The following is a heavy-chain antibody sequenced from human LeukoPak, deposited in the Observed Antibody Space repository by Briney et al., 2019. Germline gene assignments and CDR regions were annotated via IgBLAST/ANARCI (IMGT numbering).Heavy chain of an antibody. CDR2: ISYDGSNK. V-gene: IGHV3-30*03. D-gene: IGHD6-19*01. CDR1: GFTFSSYG. J-gene: IGHJ4*02. CDR3: ASPIAVAGSGIDY. Sequence: PGRSLRLFCAASGFTFSSYGMHWDRQAPGKGLEWVAVISYDGSNKYYADSVKGRFTISGDNSKNTLYMQMNSLRAEDSAVYYCASPIAVAGSGIDYWGQGTLVTVSP.